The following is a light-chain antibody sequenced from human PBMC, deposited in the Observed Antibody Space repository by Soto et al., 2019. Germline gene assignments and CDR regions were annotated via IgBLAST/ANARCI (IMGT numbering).Light chain of an antibody. CDR3: QHYYNTPPT. CDR1: QSVSSN. CDR2: GAS. V-gene: IGKV3-15*01. Sequence: EVVVTQSPATLSVSPGERATLSCRASQSVSSNLAWYQQKPGQAPRLLIYGASTRATGIPARFSGSGSGTEFTLTISSLQSEDLAVYYCQHYYNTPPTFGGGTKVDIK. J-gene: IGKJ4*01.